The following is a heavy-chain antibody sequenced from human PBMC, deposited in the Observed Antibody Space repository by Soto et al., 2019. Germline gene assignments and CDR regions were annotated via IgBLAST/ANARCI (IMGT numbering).Heavy chain of an antibody. CDR1: GGSFSGYY. J-gene: IGHJ4*02. V-gene: IGHV4-34*01. Sequence: SETLSLTCAVYGGSFSGYYWSWIHQPPGKGLEWIGEINHSGSTNYNPSLKSRVTISVDTSKNQFSLKLSSVTAADTAVYYCARGGSADYIDVYCSGGSCYKTPFDYWGQGTLVTVSS. CDR3: ARGGSADYIDVYCSGGSCYKTPFDY. D-gene: IGHD2-15*01. CDR2: INHSGST.